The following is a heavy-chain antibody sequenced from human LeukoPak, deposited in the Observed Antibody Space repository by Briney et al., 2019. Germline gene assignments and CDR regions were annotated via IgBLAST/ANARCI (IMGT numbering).Heavy chain of an antibody. CDR2: IYTSGST. CDR3: ARGPFRRLAMVGGDWFDP. Sequence: SETLSLTCTVSGGSISSYYWSWIRQPAGKGLEWIGRIYTSGSTNYNPSLKSRVTMSVDTSKNQFSLKLSSVTAADTAVYYCARGPFRRLAMVGGDWFDPWGQGTLVTVSS. D-gene: IGHD3-10*01. J-gene: IGHJ5*02. CDR1: GGSISSYY. V-gene: IGHV4-4*07.